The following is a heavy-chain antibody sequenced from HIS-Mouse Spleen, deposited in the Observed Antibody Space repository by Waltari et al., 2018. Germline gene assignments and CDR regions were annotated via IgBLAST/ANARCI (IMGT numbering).Heavy chain of an antibody. D-gene: IGHD3-3*01. J-gene: IGHJ4*02. CDR1: GYTFTSYD. V-gene: IGHV1-8*01. CDR3: ARVYYDFWSGYYY. Sequence: QVQLVQSGAEVKKPGASVKVSCKASGYTFTSYDINLVRRATGQGLEWMGWMNPNSGNTGYAQKFQGSVTMTRNTSISTAYMELSSLRSEDTAVYYCARVYYDFWSGYYYWGQGTLVTVSS. CDR2: MNPNSGNT.